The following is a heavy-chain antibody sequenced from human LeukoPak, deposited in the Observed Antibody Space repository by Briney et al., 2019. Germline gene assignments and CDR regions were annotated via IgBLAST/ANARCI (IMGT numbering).Heavy chain of an antibody. CDR2: IYYSGST. CDR1: GGSISSYY. Sequence: SETLSLTCTVSGGSISSYYWSWIRQPPGKGLEWIGYIYYSGSTNHNPSLKSRVTISVDTSKNQFSLKLSSVTAADTAVYYCARSDSGLDYWGQGTLVTVSS. J-gene: IGHJ4*02. V-gene: IGHV4-59*01. CDR3: ARSDSGLDY. D-gene: IGHD5-12*01.